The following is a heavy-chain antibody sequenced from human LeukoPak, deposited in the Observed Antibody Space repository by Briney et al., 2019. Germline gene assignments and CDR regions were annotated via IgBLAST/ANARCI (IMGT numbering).Heavy chain of an antibody. Sequence: LSGGSLRLSCVASGFTFSTYNLNWVRQAPGKGLEWVSFISSRSSTIYYADSVKGRFTVSRDNADNSLYLQMNSLRAEDTAVYYCARVAARRDYYYMDVWGKGTTVTVSS. J-gene: IGHJ6*03. CDR2: ISSRSSTI. D-gene: IGHD6-6*01. CDR3: ARVAARRDYYYMDV. V-gene: IGHV3-48*04. CDR1: GFTFSTYN.